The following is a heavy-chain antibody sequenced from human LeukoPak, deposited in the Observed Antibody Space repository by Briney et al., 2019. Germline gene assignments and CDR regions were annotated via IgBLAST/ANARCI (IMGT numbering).Heavy chain of an antibody. V-gene: IGHV3-23*01. CDR2: ISGSGGST. CDR1: GFTFSSYA. D-gene: IGHD6-13*01. Sequence: GGSLRLSCAASGFTFSSYAMSWVRQAPGKGLEWVSAISGSGGSTYYADSVKGRFTISRDNSKNTLYLQMNSLRAEDTAVYYRAKGEYTDGSSWAGDYWGQGTLVTVSS. J-gene: IGHJ4*02. CDR3: AKGEYTDGSSWAGDY.